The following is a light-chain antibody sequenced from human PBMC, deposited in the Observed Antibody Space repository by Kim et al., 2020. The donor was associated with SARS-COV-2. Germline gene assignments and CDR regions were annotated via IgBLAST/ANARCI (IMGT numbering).Light chain of an antibody. Sequence: ELTQPLSVSVALGQTARITCGGNNIGSKNVYWYQQKPGQAPVLVIYRDTNRPSEIPERFSGSNSGNTATLTISRAQAGDETDYYCQVWDSSTAVFGGGTQLTVL. CDR3: QVWDSSTAV. CDR2: RDT. J-gene: IGLJ3*02. V-gene: IGLV3-9*01. CDR1: NIGSKN.